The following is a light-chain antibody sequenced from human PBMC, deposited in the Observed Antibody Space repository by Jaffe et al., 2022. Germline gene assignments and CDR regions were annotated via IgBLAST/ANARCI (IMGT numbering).Light chain of an antibody. Sequence: SYELTQPPSVSVSPGQTARITCSGDALPKQYAYWYQQKPGQAPVLVIYKDSERPSGIPERFSGSSSGTTVTLTISGVQAEDEADYYCQSADSSGTVWVFGGGTKLTVL. V-gene: IGLV3-25*03. CDR1: ALPKQY. CDR2: KDS. CDR3: QSADSSGTVWV. J-gene: IGLJ3*02.